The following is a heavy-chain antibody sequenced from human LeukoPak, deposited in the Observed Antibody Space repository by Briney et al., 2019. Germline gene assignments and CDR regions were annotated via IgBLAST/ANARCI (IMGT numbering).Heavy chain of an antibody. J-gene: IGHJ4*02. V-gene: IGHV4-39*01. CDR1: GGSISSSSYY. D-gene: IGHD4-17*01. CDR3: ASHGTVTPGGFDY. CDR2: IYYSGST. Sequence: SETLSLTCTVSGGSISSSSYYWGWIRQPPGKGLEWIGSIYYSGSTYYNPSLKSRVTISVDTSKNQFSLKLSSVTAADTAVYYCASHGTVTPGGFDYWGQGTLVTVSS.